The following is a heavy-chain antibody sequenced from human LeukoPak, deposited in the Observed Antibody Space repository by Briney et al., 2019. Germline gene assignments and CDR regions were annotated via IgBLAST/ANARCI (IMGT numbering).Heavy chain of an antibody. Sequence: GASVKVSCKASGYTFTRYDINWVRQATGQGLEWMGWMNPNRGDTGYAQKFQGRVTMTRDMSTSTVYMDLSSLRSEDTAVYYCARAPGYGASFDSWGQGTLVTVSS. J-gene: IGHJ4*02. D-gene: IGHD4-17*01. CDR2: MNPNRGDT. CDR3: ARAPGYGASFDS. CDR1: GYTFTRYD. V-gene: IGHV1-8*01.